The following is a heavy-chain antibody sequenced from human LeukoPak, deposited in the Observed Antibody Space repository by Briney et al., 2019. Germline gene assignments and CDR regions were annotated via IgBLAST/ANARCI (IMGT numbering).Heavy chain of an antibody. D-gene: IGHD2-15*01. CDR3: AKFCSGGSCYSYFQH. CDR2: ISGSGGRT. V-gene: IGHV3-23*01. CDR1: RFTFSSYA. J-gene: IGHJ1*01. Sequence: RGSLRLSCAASRFTFSSYAMSWVRQAPGKRLEWGSAISGSGGRTYYADSVKGRFTISRDNSKNTLYLQMNSLRAEDTAVYYCAKFCSGGSCYSYFQHWGQGTLVTVSS.